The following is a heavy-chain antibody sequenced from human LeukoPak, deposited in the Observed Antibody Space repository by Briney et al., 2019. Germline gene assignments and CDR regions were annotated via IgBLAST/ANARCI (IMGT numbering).Heavy chain of an antibody. D-gene: IGHD4-17*01. V-gene: IGHV3-21*01. J-gene: IGHJ6*02. CDR3: ARESDYGDYYYYYGMDV. CDR1: GFTFSSYG. CDR2: ISSSSSYI. Sequence: GGSLRLSCAASGFTFSSYGMHWVRQAPGKGLEWVSSISSSSSYIYYADSVKGRFTISRDNAKNSLHLQMNSLRAEDTAVYYCARESDYGDYYYYYGMDVWGQGTLVTVSS.